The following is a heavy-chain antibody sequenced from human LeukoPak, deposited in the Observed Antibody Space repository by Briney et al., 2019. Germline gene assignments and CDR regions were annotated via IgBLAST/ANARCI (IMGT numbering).Heavy chain of an antibody. CDR1: GYTFSSYG. Sequence: GASVTVSCRASGYTFSSYGINWVRQAPGQGLEWMGWINSYNGNTNYAQKFQDRVTLTTDTSTSTAYMELRSLRSDDTAIYYCARDRLSHISLGYWGQGSLVTVSS. CDR2: INSYNGNT. V-gene: IGHV1-18*01. J-gene: IGHJ4*02. CDR3: ARDRLSHISLGY.